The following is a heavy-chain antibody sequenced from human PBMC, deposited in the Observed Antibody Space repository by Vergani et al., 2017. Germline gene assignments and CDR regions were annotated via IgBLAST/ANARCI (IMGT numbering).Heavy chain of an antibody. CDR1: GFTFDDYA. J-gene: IGHJ4*02. CDR3: ARVFGGSYY. Sequence: EVQLVESGGGLVQPGRSLRLSCAASGFTFDDYAMHWVRQAPGMGLEWVSGISWNSGSIGYADSVKGRFTISRDNAKNSLYLQMNSLRAEDTALYYCARVFGGSYYWGQGTLVTVSS. D-gene: IGHD1-26*01. V-gene: IGHV3-9*01. CDR2: ISWNSGSI.